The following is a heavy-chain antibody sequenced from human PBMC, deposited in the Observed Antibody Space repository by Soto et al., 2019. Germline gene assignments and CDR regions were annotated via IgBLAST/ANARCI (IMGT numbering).Heavy chain of an antibody. J-gene: IGHJ5*02. D-gene: IGHD1-1*01. CDR2: FSGGGGGT. CDR3: VRWNGFGDR. V-gene: IGHV3-23*01. CDR1: GFIISDYG. Sequence: EVQLLESGGGLVQPGGSLRLSCAVSGFIISDYGVTWVRQAPGKGLEWVSGFSGGGGGTFYADSVKGRFTISRDDPKNTAYLQMNSLGAEDTDVYYCVRWNGFGDRWGQGTLVTVSS.